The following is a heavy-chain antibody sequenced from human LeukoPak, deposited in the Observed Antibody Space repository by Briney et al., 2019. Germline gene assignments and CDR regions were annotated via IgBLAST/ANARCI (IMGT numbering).Heavy chain of an antibody. CDR2: IGSSGGSI. CDR1: GFTLNDYY. D-gene: IGHD6-13*01. Sequence: GGSLRLSCAASGFTLNDYYMSWIRQAPGKGLEWISYIGSSGGSINYADSVKGRFTISRYNAKNSLSLQMNCLRAEDTAVYYCVRGRTSGSSWPFDYWGQGTLVTVSS. CDR3: VRGRTSGSSWPFDY. J-gene: IGHJ4*02. V-gene: IGHV3-11*04.